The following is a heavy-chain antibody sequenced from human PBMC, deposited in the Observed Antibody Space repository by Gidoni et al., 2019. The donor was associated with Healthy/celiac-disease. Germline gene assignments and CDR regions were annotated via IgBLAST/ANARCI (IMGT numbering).Heavy chain of an antibody. Sequence: QVQLQESGPGLVKPSQTLSLTCTVSGCYISRGGYYWSWIRQHPGKGLEWIGYIYYSGSTYYNPSLKSRVTISVDTSKNQCSLKLSSVTAADTAVYYCAREPLSTTVNPQSIWGQGTMVTVSS. CDR2: IYYSGST. CDR1: GCYISRGGYY. D-gene: IGHD4-17*01. J-gene: IGHJ3*02. V-gene: IGHV4-31*03. CDR3: AREPLSTTVNPQSI.